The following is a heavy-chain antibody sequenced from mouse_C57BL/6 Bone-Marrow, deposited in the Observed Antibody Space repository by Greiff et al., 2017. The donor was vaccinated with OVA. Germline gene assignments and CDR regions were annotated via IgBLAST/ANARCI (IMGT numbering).Heavy chain of an antibody. V-gene: IGHV1-53*01. CDR1: GYTFTSYW. Sequence: VQLQQPGTELVKPGASVKLSCKASGYTFTSYWMHWVKQRPGQGLEWIGNINPSNGGTNYNEKFKSKATLTVDKSSSTAYMQLSSLTSEDSAVDYGARSGSRGGMDYWGQGTSVTVSS. CDR2: INPSNGGT. CDR3: ARSGSRGGMDY. J-gene: IGHJ4*01. D-gene: IGHD1-1*01.